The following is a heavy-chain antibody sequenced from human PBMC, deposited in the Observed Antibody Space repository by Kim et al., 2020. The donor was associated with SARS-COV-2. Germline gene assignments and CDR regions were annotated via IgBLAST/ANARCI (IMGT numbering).Heavy chain of an antibody. V-gene: IGHV3-23*01. CDR1: GFTFSSYA. CDR2: VSGSGATT. D-gene: IGHD1-26*01. Sequence: GGSLRLSCAASGFTFSSYAITWVRQAPGKGLEWVSAVSGSGATTYYADSVKGRFTISRDNSKNTLYLQINSLRAEDTAVFYCATGLGATPLRIWGQGTMVSVSS. J-gene: IGHJ3*02. CDR3: ATGLGATPLRI.